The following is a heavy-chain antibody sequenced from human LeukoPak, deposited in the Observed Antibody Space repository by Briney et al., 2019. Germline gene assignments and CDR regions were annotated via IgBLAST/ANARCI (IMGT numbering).Heavy chain of an antibody. V-gene: IGHV4-39*01. Sequence: SETLSLTCTVSGDSISSSSYYWGWIRQPPGKGLEWIGSIYYRGITYYNPSLKSRVTISVDTSKNQFSLRLSSVTAADTAVYYCARGYGGNTSAHDYWGQGTLVTVSS. CDR1: GDSISSSSYY. D-gene: IGHD4-23*01. J-gene: IGHJ4*02. CDR3: ARGYGGNTSAHDY. CDR2: IYYRGIT.